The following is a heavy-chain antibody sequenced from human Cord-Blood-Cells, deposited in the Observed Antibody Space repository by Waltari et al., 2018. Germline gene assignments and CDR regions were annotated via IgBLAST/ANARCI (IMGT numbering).Heavy chain of an antibody. J-gene: IGHJ6*02. CDR3: ARDVYSSFYYYYYGMDV. D-gene: IGHD4-4*01. Sequence: VQLVESGGGLVKPGGSLRLSCADSGFTFSSYRMNWVRQAPGKGLGCVSSNSCIRSYLYYAASMKGRFTISRDNAKNSLYLQMNSLGSEDTALYYCARDVYSSFYYYYYGMDVWGQGTTVTVAS. CDR1: GFTFSSYR. V-gene: IGHV3-21*01. CDR2: NSCIRSYL.